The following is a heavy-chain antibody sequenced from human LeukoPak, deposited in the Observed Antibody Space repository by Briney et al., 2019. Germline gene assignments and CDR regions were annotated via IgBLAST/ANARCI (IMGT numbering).Heavy chain of an antibody. D-gene: IGHD6-13*01. CDR1: GGSISSSSYY. CDR2: IYYSGST. CDR3: ARHSAHSSTNDAFDL. Sequence: SETLSLTCTVSGGSISSSSYYWGWIRQPPGKGLEWIGSIYYSGSTYYNPSLKSRVTISVDTSKNQFSLNLNSVTAADTAVYYCARHSAHSSTNDAFDLWGQGTLVTVSS. J-gene: IGHJ3*01. V-gene: IGHV4-39*07.